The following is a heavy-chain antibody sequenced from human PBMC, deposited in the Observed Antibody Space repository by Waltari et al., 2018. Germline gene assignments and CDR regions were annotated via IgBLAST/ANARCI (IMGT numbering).Heavy chain of an antibody. Sequence: QVQLVQSGAEVKKPGASVKVSCKASGYTFTSYTMHWVRQAPGQRLEWMGWLNAGNGNTKYSQKFQGRVTITRDTSASTAYMELSSLRSEETAVYYCAREGFDYWGQGTLVTVSS. CDR2: LNAGNGNT. CDR3: AREGFDY. J-gene: IGHJ4*02. V-gene: IGHV1-3*01. CDR1: GYTFTSYT.